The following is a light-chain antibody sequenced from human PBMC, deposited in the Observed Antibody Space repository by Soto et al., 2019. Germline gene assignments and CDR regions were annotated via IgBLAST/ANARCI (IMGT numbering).Light chain of an antibody. J-gene: IGLJ1*01. Sequence: QSALTQPASVSGSPGQSITISCTGTSSDVGAYNYVFWYQQHPGKAPKLMIYEVSNRPSEVSNRFSGSKSGNTASLTISGLQAGDEADYYCSSYTTSSTYVFGTGTQLTVL. V-gene: IGLV2-14*01. CDR2: EVS. CDR1: SSDVGAYNY. CDR3: SSYTTSSTYV.